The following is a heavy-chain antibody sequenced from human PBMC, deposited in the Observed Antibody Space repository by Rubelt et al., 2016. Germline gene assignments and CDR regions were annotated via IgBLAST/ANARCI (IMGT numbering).Heavy chain of an antibody. Sequence: QVQLQQWGAGLLKPSETLSLTCAVYGGSFSGYYWSWIRQPPGKGLEWIGEINHSGSTNYNPSLKGRVTMSVEASKNRCSRTLSFVIAADTAVYYCARGEIAARPYYFDYWGQGTLVTVSS. CDR3: ARGEIAARPYYFDY. V-gene: IGHV4-34*01. J-gene: IGHJ4*02. D-gene: IGHD6-6*01. CDR1: GGSFSGYY. CDR2: INHSGST.